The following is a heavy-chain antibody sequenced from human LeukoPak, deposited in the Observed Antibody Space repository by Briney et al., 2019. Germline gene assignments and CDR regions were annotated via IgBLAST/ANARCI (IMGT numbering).Heavy chain of an antibody. CDR1: GGSFSGYY. J-gene: IGHJ5*02. CDR3: ARGQRDSSGYYPNNWFDP. Sequence: SGTLSLTCAVYGGSFSGYYWSWVRQPPGKGLEWRGEINHSGSTNYDPSLTSRVTISVDTSKKQFSLKLSSVTAADTAVYYCARGQRDSSGYYPNNWFDPWGQGTLVTVSS. CDR2: INHSGST. V-gene: IGHV4-34*01. D-gene: IGHD3-22*01.